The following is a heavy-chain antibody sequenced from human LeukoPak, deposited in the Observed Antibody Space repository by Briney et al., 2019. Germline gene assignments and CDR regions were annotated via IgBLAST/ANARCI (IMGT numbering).Heavy chain of an antibody. D-gene: IGHD3-16*01. V-gene: IGHV4-4*07. CDR3: ARVRGRGYNWFDP. Sequence: SETLSRTCTVAGGSVSSYYWSWIRQPAGQGLEWIGRIYSSGSTNYNPSLKSRVTMSVDTSKNQFSLKLNSVTAADTAVYYCARVRGRGYNWFDPWGQGTTVTVSS. CDR1: GGSVSSYY. J-gene: IGHJ5*01. CDR2: IYSSGST.